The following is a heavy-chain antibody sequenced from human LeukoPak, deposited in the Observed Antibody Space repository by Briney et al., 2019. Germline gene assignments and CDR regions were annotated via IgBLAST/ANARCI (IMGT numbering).Heavy chain of an antibody. CDR1: GGSISSYY. J-gene: IGHJ2*01. CDR3: ARGSQRWYFDL. D-gene: IGHD6-25*01. CDR2: IYYSGST. V-gene: IGHV4-59*01. Sequence: SQTLSLTCTVSGGSISSYYWSWIRQPPGKGLEWIGYIYYSGSTNYNPSLKSRVTISVDTSKNQFSLKLSSVTAADTAVYYCARGSQRWYFDLWGRGTLVTVSS.